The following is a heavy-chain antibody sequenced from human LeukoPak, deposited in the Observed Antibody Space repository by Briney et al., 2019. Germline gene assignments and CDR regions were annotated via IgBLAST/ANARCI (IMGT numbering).Heavy chain of an antibody. Sequence: GSLRLSCAASEFTFSDYQMNWVRQAPGKGLEWVSYISTSGATINYADSVKGRFTVSRDNAKNSLYLQTNSLRAEDTAVYYCAREPSDYGDYDAFDIWGQGTMVTVSS. CDR1: EFTFSDYQ. V-gene: IGHV3-48*03. J-gene: IGHJ3*02. CDR2: ISTSGATI. CDR3: AREPSDYGDYDAFDI. D-gene: IGHD4-17*01.